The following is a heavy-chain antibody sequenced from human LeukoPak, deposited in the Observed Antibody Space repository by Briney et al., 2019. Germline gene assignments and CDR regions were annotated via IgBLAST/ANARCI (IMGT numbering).Heavy chain of an antibody. D-gene: IGHD6-13*01. Sequence: GGSLRLSCAASGFTFSTHAMNWVRQDPGKGLEWVSSISGSGGSTYYADSVKGRFTISRDNSKNTLYLQMNALRAEDTAVYYWAAAGHYYYYGMDVWGQGTTVTVSS. CDR3: AAAGHYYYYGMDV. J-gene: IGHJ6*02. CDR2: ISGSGGST. V-gene: IGHV3-23*01. CDR1: GFTFSTHA.